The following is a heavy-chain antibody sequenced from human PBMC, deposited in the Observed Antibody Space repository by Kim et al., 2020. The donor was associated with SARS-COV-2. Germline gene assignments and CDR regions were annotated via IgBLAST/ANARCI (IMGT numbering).Heavy chain of an antibody. J-gene: IGHJ5*01. CDR3: AKEPYDILTGFYFDS. Sequence: DAVESRFTISRDNSKNTLHLQMNSRRAEDAAIYYCAKEPYDILTGFYFDSWGQGTLVTVSS. V-gene: IGHV3-23*01. D-gene: IGHD3-9*01.